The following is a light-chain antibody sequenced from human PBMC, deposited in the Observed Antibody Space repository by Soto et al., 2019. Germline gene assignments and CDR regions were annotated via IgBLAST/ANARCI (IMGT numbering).Light chain of an antibody. CDR1: SSNIGTNY. CDR3: ATWDDSLSGSWV. V-gene: IGLV1-47*01. CDR2: RNA. Sequence: QSVLTQPPSASATPGQTITISCSGSSSNIGTNYVYWYQHLPGTAPKLLIYRNAQRPSGVPDRFSGSKSGTSASLAISGLRSEDDADYYCATWDDSLSGSWVFGGGTKLTVL. J-gene: IGLJ3*02.